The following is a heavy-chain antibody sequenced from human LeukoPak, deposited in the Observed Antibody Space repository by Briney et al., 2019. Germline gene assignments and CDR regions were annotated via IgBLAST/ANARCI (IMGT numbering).Heavy chain of an antibody. CDR2: INPNSGGT. CDR3: ARGATWFGELLPGEYGIDV. J-gene: IGHJ6*02. D-gene: IGHD3-10*01. Sequence: ASVKVSCKASGYTFTGYYMHWVRQAPGQGLEWMGRINPNSGGTNYAQKFQGRVTMTRDTSISTAYMELSRLRSDDTAVYYCARGATWFGELLPGEYGIDVWGQGTTVTVSS. V-gene: IGHV1-2*06. CDR1: GYTFTGYY.